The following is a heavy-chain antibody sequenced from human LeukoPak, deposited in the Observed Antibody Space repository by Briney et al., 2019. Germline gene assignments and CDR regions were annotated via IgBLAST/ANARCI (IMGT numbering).Heavy chain of an antibody. D-gene: IGHD2-15*01. Sequence: ASVKVSCKASVGTFSSYASSWVRQAPGQGLEWRGRIIPILCIANYPQKLQGRITITADKSTSTAYMELSSLRSEDTAVYYCATKGGSYCSGGSCYDYWGQGTLVTVSS. J-gene: IGHJ4*02. CDR2: IIPILCIA. CDR1: VGTFSSYA. CDR3: ATKGGSYCSGGSCYDY. V-gene: IGHV1-69*04.